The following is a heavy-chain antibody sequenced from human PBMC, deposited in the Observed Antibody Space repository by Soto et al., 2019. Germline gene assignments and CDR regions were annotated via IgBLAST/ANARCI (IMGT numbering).Heavy chain of an antibody. CDR2: IYYSGST. V-gene: IGHV4-39*01. D-gene: IGHD6-13*01. Sequence: SETLSLTCTVSGDSISSSSYYWGWIRQPPGKGLDWIGSIYYSGSTYYNPSLKGRVTISVDTSKNQFSLKLGSVTAADTAVYYCARREGARSWPAPFYYYGMDVWGQGTTVNVSS. J-gene: IGHJ6*02. CDR3: ARREGARSWPAPFYYYGMDV. CDR1: GDSISSSSYY.